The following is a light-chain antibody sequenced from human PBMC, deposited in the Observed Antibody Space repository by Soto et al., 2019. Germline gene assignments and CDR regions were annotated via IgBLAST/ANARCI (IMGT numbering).Light chain of an antibody. J-gene: IGLJ1*01. CDR2: DVT. V-gene: IGLV2-14*03. CDR3: SSYASSNTYV. CDR1: SSDVGYYNH. Sequence: QSALTQPASVSGSPGQSITISCTGTSSDVGYYNHVSWYQQHPGKAPKLMIYDVTNRPSGVSNRFFGSKSGNTASLTISGLQAEDEADYYCSSYASSNTYVFGTGTKVTVL.